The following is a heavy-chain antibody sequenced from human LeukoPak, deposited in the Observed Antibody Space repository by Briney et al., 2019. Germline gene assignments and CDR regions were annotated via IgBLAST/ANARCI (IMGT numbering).Heavy chain of an antibody. CDR1: GFTFSSYS. D-gene: IGHD6-6*01. Sequence: GGSLRLSCAASGFTFSSYSMSWVRQAPGKGLEWVSSISSSSSYIYYADSVKGRFTISRDNAKNSLYLQMNSLRAEDTAVYYCARVMYSSSPTLDYWGQGTLVTVSS. V-gene: IGHV3-21*01. J-gene: IGHJ4*02. CDR3: ARVMYSSSPTLDY. CDR2: ISSSSSYI.